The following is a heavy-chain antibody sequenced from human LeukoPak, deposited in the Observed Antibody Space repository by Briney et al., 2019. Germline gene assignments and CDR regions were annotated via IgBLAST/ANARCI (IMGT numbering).Heavy chain of an antibody. CDR2: IKSKTDGGTT. V-gene: IGHV3-15*01. CDR3: TKTYDYGSGSLDY. Sequence: GGSLRLSCAASGFNFSNAWMSWVRQAPGKGLEWVGRIKSKTDGGTTDYAAPVKGRFTISRDDSKNTLYLQMNSLKTEDTAIYYCTKTYDYGSGSLDYWGQGTLVTVSS. D-gene: IGHD3-10*01. J-gene: IGHJ4*02. CDR1: GFNFSNAW.